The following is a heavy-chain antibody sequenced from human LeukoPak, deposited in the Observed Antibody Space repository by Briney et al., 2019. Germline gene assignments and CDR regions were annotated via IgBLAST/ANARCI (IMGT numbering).Heavy chain of an antibody. D-gene: IGHD1-26*01. V-gene: IGHV3-21*01. CDR1: GYTFSSYS. CDR3: ARENSGSYYQFDC. Sequence: GGSLRLSCAASGYTFSSYSMNWVRQAPGKGLEWVSSISSSSSYIYYADSVKGRFTISRDNAKNSLYLQMNSLRPEDTAVYYCARENSGSYYQFDCWGQGTLVTVSS. CDR2: ISSSSSYI. J-gene: IGHJ4*02.